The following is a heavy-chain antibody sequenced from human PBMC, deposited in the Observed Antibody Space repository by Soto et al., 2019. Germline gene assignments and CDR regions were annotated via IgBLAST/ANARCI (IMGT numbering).Heavy chain of an antibody. D-gene: IGHD3-10*01. CDR1: AGSISTTNW. J-gene: IGHJ6*02. V-gene: IGHV4-4*02. CDR2: IYHTGTT. CDR3: ANSSGSGYGLDV. Sequence: PSETLSLTCAVSAGSISTTNWYVWVRQPPGMGLEWIGEIYHTGTTTYNPSLKSRVTMSVDTSKNQFSLRLSFVTAADTAVYYCANSSGSGYGLDVWGPGAQVTVSS.